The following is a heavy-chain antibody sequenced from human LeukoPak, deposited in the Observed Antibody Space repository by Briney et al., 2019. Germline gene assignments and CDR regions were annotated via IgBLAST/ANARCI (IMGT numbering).Heavy chain of an antibody. CDR2: ISSSSSYI. CDR3: ARGGGSGSYYKNYFDY. D-gene: IGHD3-10*01. J-gene: IGHJ4*02. V-gene: IGHV3-21*01. Sequence: GGSLRLSCAASGFTFSSYSMNWVRQAPGKGLEWVSSISSSSSYIYYADSVKGRFTISRDNAKNSLYLQMNSLRAEDTAVYYCARGGGSGSYYKNYFDYWGQGTLVTVSS. CDR1: GFTFSSYS.